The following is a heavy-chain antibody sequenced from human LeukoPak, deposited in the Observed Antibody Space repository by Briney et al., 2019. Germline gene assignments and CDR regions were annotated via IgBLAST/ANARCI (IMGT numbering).Heavy chain of an antibody. CDR1: GFTFSSYA. Sequence: GGSLRLSCAASGFTFSSYAVHWVRQAPGKGLEWVAVISYDGSNKYYADSVKGRFTISRDNSKNTLYLQMNSLRAEDTAVYYCARDYTTDLPDYWGQGTLVTVSS. CDR3: ARDYTTDLPDY. J-gene: IGHJ4*02. D-gene: IGHD1-14*01. CDR2: ISYDGSNK. V-gene: IGHV3-30-3*01.